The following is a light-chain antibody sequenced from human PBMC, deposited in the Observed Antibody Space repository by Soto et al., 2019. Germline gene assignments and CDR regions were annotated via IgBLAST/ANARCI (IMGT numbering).Light chain of an antibody. V-gene: IGKV1-12*01. CDR1: QGISSW. Sequence: DIQMTQSPSSVSASVGDRVTITCRASQGISSWLVWYQQKPGRAPKLLIYAASSLQSGVPSRFSGRGSGTDFTLTISSLQPEDRATYYCQQANSFPLPFGGGTKVEIK. CDR2: AAS. J-gene: IGKJ4*01. CDR3: QQANSFPLP.